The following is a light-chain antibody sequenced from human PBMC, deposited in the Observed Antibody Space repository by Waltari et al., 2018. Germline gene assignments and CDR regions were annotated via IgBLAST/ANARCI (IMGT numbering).Light chain of an antibody. Sequence: EIHMTQSPSSVSASVGDRVSMSCRASQDISTSLAWYQQKSGKPPSLLIYHSSTLQSGVPSRFSGAGTGTDFTLTINNLHPEDFATYFCQQGDTSPTTFGPGTKVELK. CDR1: QDISTS. J-gene: IGKJ1*01. CDR3: QQGDTSPTT. V-gene: IGKV1-12*01. CDR2: HSS.